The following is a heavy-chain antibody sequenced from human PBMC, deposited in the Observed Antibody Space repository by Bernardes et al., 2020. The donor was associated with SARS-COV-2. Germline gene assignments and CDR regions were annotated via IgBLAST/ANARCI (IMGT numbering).Heavy chain of an antibody. Sequence: GGSLRLSCAASLFTFTSNGMHWVRQAPGKGLEWVAVISYDGSNRYYADSVKGRFTISRDNSKNTLYLQMNSLRAEDTAVYYCAKGGGYCYSASCYFDYWGHGTLVTVSS. CDR2: ISYDGSNR. CDR3: AKGGGYCYSASCYFDY. V-gene: IGHV3-30*18. CDR1: LFTFTSNG. J-gene: IGHJ4*01. D-gene: IGHD2-2*01.